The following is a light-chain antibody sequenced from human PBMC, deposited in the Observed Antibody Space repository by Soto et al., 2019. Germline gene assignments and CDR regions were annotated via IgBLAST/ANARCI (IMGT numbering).Light chain of an antibody. Sequence: DIQMTQSPSSVSASVGDRVTITCRASQGLSTYLVCYQQKPGKAPKLIISDASRLQSGVQWRFIGSGSGTDFTLTITSLQPEDFATYYCQQANPFPLTFGQGTRVEI. CDR3: QQANPFPLT. CDR1: QGLSTY. V-gene: IGKV1-12*01. J-gene: IGKJ1*01. CDR2: DAS.